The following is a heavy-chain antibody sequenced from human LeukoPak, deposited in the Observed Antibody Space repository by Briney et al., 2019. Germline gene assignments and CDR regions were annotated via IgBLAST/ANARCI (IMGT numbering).Heavy chain of an antibody. CDR1: GDSVSSNSAA. V-gene: IGHV6-1*01. CDR3: ARLDANFADF. D-gene: IGHD1-7*01. J-gene: IGHJ4*02. CDR2: TYYRSRWYT. Sequence: SQTLSLTCAISGDSVSSNSAAWNWIRPSPSRGLEWLGRTYYRSRWYTDYALSVRSRITIRPDTSGNQFSLQLDSVTPEDTAVYYCARLDANFADFWGQGTLVTVSS.